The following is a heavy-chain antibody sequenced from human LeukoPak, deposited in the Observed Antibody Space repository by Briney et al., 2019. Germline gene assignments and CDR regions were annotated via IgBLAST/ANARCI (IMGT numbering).Heavy chain of an antibody. CDR1: GYTFTSSYD. CDR2: MNPHSGIT. J-gene: IGHJ6*02. CDR3: ARENVNRGSSWGYDYFGMDV. V-gene: IGHV1-8*01. Sequence: ASVKVSCKASGYTFTSSYDINWVRQAPGQGLEWMGWMNPHSGITGYTQKFQGRVTMTRDTSISTAYMELSSLTSEDTAVYFCARENVNRGSSWGYDYFGMDVWGQGTAVTVSS. D-gene: IGHD6-13*01.